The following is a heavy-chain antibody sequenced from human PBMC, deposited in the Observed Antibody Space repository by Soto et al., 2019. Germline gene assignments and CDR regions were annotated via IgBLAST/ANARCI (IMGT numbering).Heavy chain of an antibody. CDR2: ISAYNGNT. CDR1: GYTFTSYG. D-gene: IGHD2-2*01. Sequence: QVQLVQSGAEVKKPGASVKVSCKASGYTFTSYGISWVRQAPGQGLEWMGWISAYNGNTNYAQKLQGRVTMTTDTSTSPAYMELGSLRSDDTAVYDCAVGIVLVPAAMERVYYYYGMDVWGQGTTVTVSS. CDR3: AVGIVLVPAAMERVYYYYGMDV. V-gene: IGHV1-18*01. J-gene: IGHJ6*02.